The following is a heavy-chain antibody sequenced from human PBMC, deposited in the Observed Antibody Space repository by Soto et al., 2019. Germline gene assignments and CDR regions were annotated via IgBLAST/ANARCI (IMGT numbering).Heavy chain of an antibody. CDR2: IWYDGSNK. J-gene: IGHJ5*02. CDR3: ARDPSYYDSSGYYYNDWFDP. D-gene: IGHD3-22*01. CDR1: GFTFSSYG. V-gene: IGHV3-33*01. Sequence: PGGSLRLSCAASGFTFSSYGMHWVRQAPGKGLEWVAVIWYDGSNKYYADSVKGRFTISRDNSKNTLYLQMNSLRAEDTAVYYCARDPSYYDSSGYYYNDWFDPWGQGTLVTVSS.